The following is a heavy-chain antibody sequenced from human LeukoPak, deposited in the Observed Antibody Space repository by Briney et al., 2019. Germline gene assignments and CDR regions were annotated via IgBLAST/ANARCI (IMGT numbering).Heavy chain of an antibody. Sequence: PGGSLRLSCAASGFTFSSYGMHWVRQAPGKGLEWVAFIRYDGSNKYYADSVKGRFTISRDNSKNTLYLQMNSLRAEDTAVYYCAKFGSERVVPDQNWFDPWGQGTLVTVSS. J-gene: IGHJ5*02. V-gene: IGHV3-30*02. CDR2: IRYDGSNK. CDR1: GFTFSSYG. CDR3: AKFGSERVVPDQNWFDP. D-gene: IGHD2-2*01.